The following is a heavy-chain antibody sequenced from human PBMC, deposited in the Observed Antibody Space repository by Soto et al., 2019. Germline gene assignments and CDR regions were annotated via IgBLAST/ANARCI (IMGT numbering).Heavy chain of an antibody. Sequence: PSETLSLTCSFSGASVTSPEHYGTLIRQPPGKGLEWIGYLYYGGSTVYNPSLKGRSTVSLDTSKNQFSLTLTSVTAADTAVYFCARGRYCLSGDCFPNWFDPWGQGTLVTVSS. D-gene: IGHD2-21*02. CDR3: ARGRYCLSGDCFPNWFDP. V-gene: IGHV4-30-4*01. J-gene: IGHJ5*02. CDR2: LYYGGST. CDR1: GASVTSPEHY.